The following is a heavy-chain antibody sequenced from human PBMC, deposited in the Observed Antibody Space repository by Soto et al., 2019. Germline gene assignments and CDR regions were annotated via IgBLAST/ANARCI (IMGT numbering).Heavy chain of an antibody. Sequence: SCKASGYTFPSYGINWVRQAPGQGLEWMGWISTYNGNTNYAQEFQGRVTMTTDTSTSTVYMELRSLRSDDTAVYYCARDLRTVAGIYYYYYGMEVWGQGTTVTVSS. CDR3: ARDLRTVAGIYYYYYGMEV. J-gene: IGHJ6*02. V-gene: IGHV1-18*01. D-gene: IGHD6-19*01. CDR2: ISTYNGNT. CDR1: GYTFPSYG.